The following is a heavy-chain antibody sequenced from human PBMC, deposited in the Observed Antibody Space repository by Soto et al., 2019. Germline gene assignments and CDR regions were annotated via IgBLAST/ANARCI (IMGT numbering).Heavy chain of an antibody. CDR1: GFTFSSYW. D-gene: IGHD6-13*01. V-gene: IGHV3-7*01. CDR3: AREITGYSSSYDY. J-gene: IGHJ4*02. CDR2: IKQDGSEK. Sequence: GGSLRLSCAASGFTFSSYWMSWVRQAPGKGLEWVANIKQDGSEKYYVDSVKGRFTISRDNAKNSLYLQMNSLRAEDTAVYYCAREITGYSSSYDYWGQGSLVTVSS.